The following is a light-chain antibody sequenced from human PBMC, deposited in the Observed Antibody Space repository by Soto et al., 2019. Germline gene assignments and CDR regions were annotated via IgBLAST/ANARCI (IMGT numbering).Light chain of an antibody. J-gene: IGKJ2*01. CDR2: WAF. CDR1: QSLFHNSNNKNC. V-gene: IGKV4-1*01. Sequence: DIVLTQSPDSLALSLGERATINCKSSQSLFHNSNNKNCLAWYRQKPGQPPELLIYWAFTREFGVPDRFSGSGFGTDFTLTLSSLQAEDVAVYYCQQYYSPLPTFGQGTRLEIK. CDR3: QQYYSPLPT.